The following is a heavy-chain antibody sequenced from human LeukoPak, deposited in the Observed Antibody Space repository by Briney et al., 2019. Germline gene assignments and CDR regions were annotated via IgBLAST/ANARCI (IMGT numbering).Heavy chain of an antibody. J-gene: IGHJ4*02. Sequence: ASVKVSCKASGYTFTSYVMHWVRQAPGQRLEWMGWINAGNGNTKYSQKFQGRVTITRDTSASTAYMELSSLRSEDTAVYYCARDYCSGGTCYDDSFDCWGQGTLVTVSS. CDR1: GYTFTSYV. CDR3: ARDYCSGGTCYDDSFDC. CDR2: INAGNGNT. D-gene: IGHD2-15*01. V-gene: IGHV1-3*01.